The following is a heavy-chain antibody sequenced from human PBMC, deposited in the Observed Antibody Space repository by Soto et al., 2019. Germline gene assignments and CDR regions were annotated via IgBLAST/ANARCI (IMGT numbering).Heavy chain of an antibody. J-gene: IGHJ4*02. V-gene: IGHV4-59*01. D-gene: IGHD1-26*01. CDR2: IYYSGST. CDR3: ARGGWEPYFDY. Sequence: PSETLSLTCTGSGGSISSYYWSWIRQPPGKGLEWIGYIYYSGSTNYNPSLKSRVTISVDTSKNQFSLKLSSVTAADTAAYYCARGGWEPYFDYWGQGTLVTVSS. CDR1: GGSISSYY.